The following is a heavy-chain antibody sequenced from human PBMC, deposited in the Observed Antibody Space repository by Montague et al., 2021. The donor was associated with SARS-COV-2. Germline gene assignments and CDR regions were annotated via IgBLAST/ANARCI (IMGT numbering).Heavy chain of an antibody. J-gene: IGHJ5*02. CDR1: GGSISSSSYY. CDR2: IFYSGST. Sequence: SETLSLTCTVSGGSISSSSYYWGWIRQPPGKGLEWIGNIFYSGSTFYNPSLKSRVTISVDTSKNQFSLKLSSVTAADTAVYYCARDGGTVITFLGVGYFSGGLNWFDPWGQGTLVTVSS. D-gene: IGHD3-16*01. CDR3: ARDGGTVITFLGVGYFSGGLNWFDP. V-gene: IGHV4-39*07.